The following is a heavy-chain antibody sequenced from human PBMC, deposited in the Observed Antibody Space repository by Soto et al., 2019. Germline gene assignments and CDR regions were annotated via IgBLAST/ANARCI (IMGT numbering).Heavy chain of an antibody. D-gene: IGHD6-19*01. J-gene: IGHJ5*02. V-gene: IGHV1-46*03. CDR1: GYTFTSYY. Sequence: ASVKVSCKASGYTFTSYYMHWVRQAPGRGLEWMGIINPSGGSTSYAQKFQGRVTMTRDTSTSTVYMELSSLRSEDTAVYYCARDPTLGSSGREWFDPWGQGTLVTVSS. CDR3: ARDPTLGSSGREWFDP. CDR2: INPSGGST.